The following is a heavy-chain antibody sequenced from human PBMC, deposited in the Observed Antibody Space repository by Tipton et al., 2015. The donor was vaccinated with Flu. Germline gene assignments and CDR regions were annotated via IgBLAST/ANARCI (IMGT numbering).Heavy chain of an antibody. J-gene: IGHJ4*01. D-gene: IGHD5-18*01. Sequence: LSCSVSGYSITSGYYWGWFRQPPGKGLEWIGSISHGGGTYTNPSLKGRVVLSVDASMSKNEFSLTMTSVTASDTAVYYCARGPRGDTAMVSLGYWGPGILVTVSS. CDR2: ISHGGGT. V-gene: IGHV4-38-2*02. CDR1: GYSITSGYY. CDR3: ARGPRGDTAMVSLGY.